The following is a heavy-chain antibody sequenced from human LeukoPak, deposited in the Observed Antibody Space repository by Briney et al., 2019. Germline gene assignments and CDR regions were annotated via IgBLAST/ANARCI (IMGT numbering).Heavy chain of an antibody. Sequence: GGSLRLSCAASGFTFSSYAVSWVRQAPGKGLEWVSAISGSGGSTYYADSVKGRFTISRDNSKNTLYLQMNSLRAEDTAVYYCAKDSSGRQPSIDFDYWGQGTLVTVSS. CDR3: AKDSSGRQPSIDFDY. V-gene: IGHV3-23*01. CDR2: ISGSGGST. J-gene: IGHJ4*02. CDR1: GFTFSSYA. D-gene: IGHD6-19*01.